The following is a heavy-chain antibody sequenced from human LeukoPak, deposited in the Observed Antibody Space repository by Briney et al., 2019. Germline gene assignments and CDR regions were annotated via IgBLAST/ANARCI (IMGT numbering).Heavy chain of an antibody. CDR1: GYTFTSYD. D-gene: IGHD1-26*01. CDR2: MNPNSGNT. CDR3: ITGGSYFGSDYFDY. J-gene: IGHJ4*02. Sequence: GASVKVSCKASGYTFTSYDINWVRQATGQGLEWMGWMNPNSGNTGYAQKFQGRVTMTRNTSISTAYMELSSLRSEDTAVYYCITGGSYFGSDYFDYWGQGTLVTVSS. V-gene: IGHV1-8*01.